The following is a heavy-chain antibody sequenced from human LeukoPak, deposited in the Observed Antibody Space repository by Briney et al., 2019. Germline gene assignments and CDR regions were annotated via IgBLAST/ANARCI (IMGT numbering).Heavy chain of an antibody. D-gene: IGHD6-13*01. CDR3: ARDHPPGWIAAAGTVTVLPFDY. CDR1: GFTVSSNY. Sequence: PGGSLRLSCAASGFTVSSNYMSWVRQAPGKGLEWVSVIYSGGSTYYADSVKGRFTISRDNSKNTLYLQMNSLRAEDTAVYYCARDHPPGWIAAAGTVTVLPFDYWGQGTLVTVSS. CDR2: IYSGGST. J-gene: IGHJ4*02. V-gene: IGHV3-66*02.